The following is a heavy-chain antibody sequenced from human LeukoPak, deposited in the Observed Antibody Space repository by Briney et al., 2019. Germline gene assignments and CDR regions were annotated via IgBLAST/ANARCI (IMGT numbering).Heavy chain of an antibody. Sequence: GGSLRLSCAASGFTSSSYWMSWVRQAPGKGLEWVANIKQDGSEKYYVDSVKGRFTISRDNAKNSLYLQMNSLRAEDTAVYYCARANTESIPYYYYYYYMDVWGKGTTVTVSS. J-gene: IGHJ6*03. CDR3: ARANTESIPYYYYYYYMDV. V-gene: IGHV3-7*01. CDR1: GFTSSSYW. CDR2: IKQDGSEK. D-gene: IGHD2-21*01.